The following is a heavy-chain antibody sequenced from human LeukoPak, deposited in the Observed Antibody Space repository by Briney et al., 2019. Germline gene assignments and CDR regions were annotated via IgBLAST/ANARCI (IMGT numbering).Heavy chain of an antibody. CDR1: GGSISSYY. CDR2: IYHSGST. CDR3: ARAGVTMVRGVSNWFDP. Sequence: SETLSLTCTVSGGSISSYYWGWIRQPPGKGLEWIGSIYHSGSTYYNPSLKSRVTISVDTSKNQFSLKLSSVTAADTAVYYCARAGVTMVRGVSNWFDPWGQGTLVTVSS. V-gene: IGHV4-38-2*02. D-gene: IGHD3-10*01. J-gene: IGHJ5*02.